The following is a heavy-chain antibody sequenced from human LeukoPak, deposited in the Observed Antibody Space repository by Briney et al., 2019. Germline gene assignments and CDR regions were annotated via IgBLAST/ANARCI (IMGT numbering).Heavy chain of an antibody. Sequence: ASVKVSCKTSGYTFNSYYMHWVRQAHGQGLEWMGIINPSGGTTSDAQRFQGRVTMTRDMSTSTVYMELGSLRSEDTAVYYCARGYSSSYRIDYWGQGTLVTVSS. CDR1: GYTFNSYY. CDR3: ARGYSSSYRIDY. CDR2: INPSGGTT. V-gene: IGHV1-46*02. J-gene: IGHJ4*02. D-gene: IGHD6-6*01.